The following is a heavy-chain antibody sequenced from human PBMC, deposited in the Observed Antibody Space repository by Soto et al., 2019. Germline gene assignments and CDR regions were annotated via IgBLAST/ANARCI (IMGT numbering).Heavy chain of an antibody. D-gene: IGHD4-17*01. CDR1: GGSLSSYY. CDR3: ARVHGDYYYYYMDV. J-gene: IGHJ6*03. CDR2: IYYSGST. Sequence: SETLSLTCPVSGGSLSSYYLSWIRKPPGKGLEWIGYIYYSGSTNYNPSLKSRVTISVDTSKNQFSLKLSSVTAADTAVYYCARVHGDYYYYYMDVWGKGTTVTVSS. V-gene: IGHV4-59*01.